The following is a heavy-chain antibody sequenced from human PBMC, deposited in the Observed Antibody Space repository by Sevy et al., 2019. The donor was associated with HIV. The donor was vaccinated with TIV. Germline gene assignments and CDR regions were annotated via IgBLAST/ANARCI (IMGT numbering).Heavy chain of an antibody. V-gene: IGHV3-21*01. CDR1: GFTFSSYS. J-gene: IGHJ4*02. D-gene: IGHD6-13*01. CDR3: ARDVTGYSSSWTNFDY. Sequence: GGSLRLSCAASGFTFSSYSMNWVRQAPGKGLEWVSSISSSSSYIYYADSVKGRFTISRDNAKNSLYLQMNSLRAEDTAVYYCARDVTGYSSSWTNFDYWDQGTLVTVSS. CDR2: ISSSSSYI.